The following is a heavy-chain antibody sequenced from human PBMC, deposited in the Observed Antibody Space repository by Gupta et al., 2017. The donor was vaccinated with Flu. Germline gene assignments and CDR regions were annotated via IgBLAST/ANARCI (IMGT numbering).Heavy chain of an antibody. CDR1: GGTFSSYA. Sequence: QLVQSEAEVKKPGSSVRVSCKTSGGTFSSYAISWVRQAPGQGLEWMGGIIPIFGTANYAQKFQGRVTITADKSTSTVYMELSSLRSEDTAVYYCARDYGDYVGEFWFDPWDQGTLVTVSS. J-gene: IGHJ5*02. CDR3: ARDYGDYVGEFWFDP. CDR2: IIPIFGTA. V-gene: IGHV1-69*06. D-gene: IGHD4-17*01.